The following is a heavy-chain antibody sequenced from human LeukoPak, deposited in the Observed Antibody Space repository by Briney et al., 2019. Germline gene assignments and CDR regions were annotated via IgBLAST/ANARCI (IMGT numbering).Heavy chain of an antibody. CDR1: GGSISSGGYS. J-gene: IGHJ4*02. CDR2: IYHSGST. CDR3: ARGANRNYFDY. D-gene: IGHD2-8*01. V-gene: IGHV4-30-2*01. Sequence: PSETLSLTCAVSGGSISSGGYSWSWIRQPPGKGLEWIGYIYHSGSTYYNPSLKSRVTISVDTSKNQFSLKLSSVTAADTAVYYCARGANRNYFDYWGQGTLVTVSS.